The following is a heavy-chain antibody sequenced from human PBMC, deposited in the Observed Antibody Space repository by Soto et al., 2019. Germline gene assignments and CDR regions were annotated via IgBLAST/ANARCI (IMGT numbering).Heavy chain of an antibody. V-gene: IGHV5-51*01. CDR1: GYSFTSYW. J-gene: IGHJ4*02. D-gene: IGHD6-19*01. CDR2: IYPGDSET. CDR3: ARPFETSGWYDY. Sequence: GESLKISCKGSGYSFTSYWIGWVRQMPGKGLELMGIIYPGDSETSYSPSFQGQVTISADKSISTAYLQWSSLKASDTAMYYCARPFETSGWYDYWGQGTLVTVSS.